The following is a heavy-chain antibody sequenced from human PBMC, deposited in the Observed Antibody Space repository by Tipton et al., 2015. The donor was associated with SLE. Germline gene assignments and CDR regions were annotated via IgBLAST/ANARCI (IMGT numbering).Heavy chain of an antibody. J-gene: IGHJ3*02. Sequence: TLSLTCTVSGGSISNYYWSWIRQPPGKRLEWIGCIFYSGSTNYNPSLKSRVTISVDTSKNQFSMKLSSVTAADTAVYYCARRRVVSGDAFEIWGQGTMVTVSS. CDR1: GGSISNYY. CDR3: ARRRVVSGDAFEI. D-gene: IGHD4-23*01. CDR2: IFYSGST. V-gene: IGHV4-59*01.